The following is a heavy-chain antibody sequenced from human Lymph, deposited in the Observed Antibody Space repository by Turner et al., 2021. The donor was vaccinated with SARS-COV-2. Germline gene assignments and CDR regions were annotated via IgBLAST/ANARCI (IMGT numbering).Heavy chain of an antibody. CDR1: GFTFSSYA. V-gene: IGHV3-23*01. CDR3: AKGVRGAMIVVVIPYFDY. Sequence: EVQLLESGGGLVQPGGSLRLSCAASGFTFSSYAMSWFRQAPGKGLEWVSAISGSGGDTYYADSVKGRFNISRDNSKNTLYLQMNSLRAEDTAVYYCAKGVRGAMIVVVIPYFDYWGQGTLVTVSS. CDR2: ISGSGGDT. J-gene: IGHJ4*02. D-gene: IGHD3-22*01.